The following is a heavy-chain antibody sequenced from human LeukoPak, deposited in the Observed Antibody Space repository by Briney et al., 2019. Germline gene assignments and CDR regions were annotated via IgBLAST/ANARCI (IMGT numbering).Heavy chain of an antibody. CDR2: IRGSGGST. Sequence: GGSLRLSCAASGFTFSSYGMSWVRQAPGKGLEWVSGIRGSGGSTYYADSVKGRFTISRDNSKNTLYLQMNSLRAEDTALYYCAKGEYCSSTSCLNYYYYYRMHVWGKGTTVSVSS. J-gene: IGHJ6*04. CDR3: AKGEYCSSTSCLNYYYYYRMHV. CDR1: GFTFSSYG. V-gene: IGHV3-23*01. D-gene: IGHD2-2*01.